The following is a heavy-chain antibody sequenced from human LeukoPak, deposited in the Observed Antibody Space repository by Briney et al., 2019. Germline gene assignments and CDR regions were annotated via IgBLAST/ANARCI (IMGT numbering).Heavy chain of an antibody. CDR3: AKDRTHIVATIGDY. CDR2: ISYDGSNK. Sequence: PGGSVRLSCAASGFTFSSYAMHWVRQAPGKGLEWVAVISYDGSNKYYADSVKGRFTISRDNSKNTLYLQMNSLRAEDTAVYYCAKDRTHIVATIGDYWGQGTLVTVSS. J-gene: IGHJ4*02. V-gene: IGHV3-30*04. CDR1: GFTFSSYA. D-gene: IGHD5-12*01.